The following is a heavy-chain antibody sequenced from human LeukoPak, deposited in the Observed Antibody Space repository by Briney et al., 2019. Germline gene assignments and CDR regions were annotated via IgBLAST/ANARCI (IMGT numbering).Heavy chain of an antibody. D-gene: IGHD2-2*01. Sequence: PGGSLRLSCAASGFTFSSYSINWVRQAPGKGLEWISSISSSSSYIYYVDSVKGRFTISRDNAKNSLYLQMNSLRAEDTAVYYCARAPPLGYCSSTSCPLDAFDIWGQGTMVTVS. CDR3: ARAPPLGYCSSTSCPLDAFDI. J-gene: IGHJ3*02. V-gene: IGHV3-21*01. CDR2: ISSSSSYI. CDR1: GFTFSSYS.